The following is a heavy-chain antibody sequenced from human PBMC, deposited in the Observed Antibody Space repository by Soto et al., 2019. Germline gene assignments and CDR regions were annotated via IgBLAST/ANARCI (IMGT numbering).Heavy chain of an antibody. Sequence: ASVKVSCKSSGDTFSSYAISWVRQAPGQGLEWMGGIIPMLGTPSYAQKFQDRVTITADKFTSTAYMELSGLRSEDTAVYYCAKEKSRYDRIGYYRPDYCGQGTLVTVSS. CDR1: GDTFSSYA. J-gene: IGHJ4*02. D-gene: IGHD3-22*01. V-gene: IGHV1-69*10. CDR2: IIPMLGTP. CDR3: AKEKSRYDRIGYYRPDY.